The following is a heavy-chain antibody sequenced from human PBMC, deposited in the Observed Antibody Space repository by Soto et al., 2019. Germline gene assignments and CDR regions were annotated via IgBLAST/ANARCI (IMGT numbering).Heavy chain of an antibody. D-gene: IGHD2-15*01. V-gene: IGHV1-2*04. CDR2: INPNSGGT. Sequence: AGVNVSFKGSGYTFTGYYMHWVRQAPGQGVEGMGWINPNSGGTNYARKFRGWVTMTRDTSISTADVGLSRLRAGGGAGYCCVRDMRSRVAVVCVGARYGALDIGAKGTRFPVS. J-gene: IGHJ3*02. CDR3: VRDMRSRVAVVCVGARYGALDI. CDR1: GYTFTGYY.